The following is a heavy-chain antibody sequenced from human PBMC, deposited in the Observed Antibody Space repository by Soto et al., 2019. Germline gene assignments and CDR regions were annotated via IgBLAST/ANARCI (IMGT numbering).Heavy chain of an antibody. CDR3: ARTHREGSSSSAFDY. D-gene: IGHD6-6*01. CDR1: GYTFTGYY. V-gene: IGHV1-2*04. J-gene: IGHJ4*02. Sequence: ASVKVSCKASGYTFTGYYMHWVRQAPGQGLEWMGWINPNSGGTNYAQKFQGWVTMTRDTSISTAYMELSRLRSDDTAVYYCARTHREGSSSSAFDYWGQGTLVTVSS. CDR2: INPNSGGT.